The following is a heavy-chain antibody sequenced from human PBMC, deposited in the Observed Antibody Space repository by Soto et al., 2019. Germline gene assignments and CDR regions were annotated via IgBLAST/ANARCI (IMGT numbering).Heavy chain of an antibody. CDR1: GGSISSYY. CDR2: IYYSGST. Sequence: SETLSLTCTVSGGSISSYYWSWIRQPPGKGLEWIGYIYYSGSTNYNPSLKSRVTISVDTSKNQFSLKLSSVTAADTAVYYCARDKGREDRDFWSGYSLEYYYGMDVWGQGTTVTVS. CDR3: ARDKGREDRDFWSGYSLEYYYGMDV. D-gene: IGHD3-3*01. V-gene: IGHV4-59*01. J-gene: IGHJ6*02.